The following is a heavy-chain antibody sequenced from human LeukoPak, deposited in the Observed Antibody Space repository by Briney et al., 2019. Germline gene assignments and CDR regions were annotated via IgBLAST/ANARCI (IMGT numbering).Heavy chain of an antibody. J-gene: IGHJ4*02. V-gene: IGHV3-48*01. Sequence: GGSLRLSCAASGFTFSSYSMNWVRQAPGKGLEWVSYISSSSSTIYYADSVKGRFTISRDNAKNSLYLQMNSLRAEDTAVYYCAKDGYSSSWSFDYWGQGTLVTVSS. CDR2: ISSSSSTI. CDR1: GFTFSSYS. D-gene: IGHD6-13*01. CDR3: AKDGYSSSWSFDY.